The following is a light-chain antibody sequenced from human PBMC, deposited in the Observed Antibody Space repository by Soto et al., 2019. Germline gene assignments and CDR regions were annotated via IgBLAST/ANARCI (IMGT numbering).Light chain of an antibody. J-gene: IGLJ1*01. V-gene: IGLV1-40*01. CDR2: GNS. CDR1: SSNIGAGYD. Sequence: QSVLTQPPSVAGSPGQRVTISCTWSSSNIGAGYDVHWYQQLPGTAPKLLIYGNSNRPSGVPDRFSGSKSGTSASLAITGLQAEDEADYYCQSYDSSLSGYVFGTGTKVT. CDR3: QSYDSSLSGYV.